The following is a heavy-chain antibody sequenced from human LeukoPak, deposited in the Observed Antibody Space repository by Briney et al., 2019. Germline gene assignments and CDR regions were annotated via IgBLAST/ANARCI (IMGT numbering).Heavy chain of an antibody. J-gene: IGHJ3*02. Sequence: SETLSLTCTVSGGSMSPYHWGWIRQPPGKGLEWTGYIYYSGSTNYNPSLNSRVTISVDTSKNQFSLRLSSVTAADTAIYYCASGSYRDAFDIWGQGTMVTVSS. CDR1: GGSMSPYH. V-gene: IGHV4-59*08. CDR2: IYYSGST. D-gene: IGHD1-26*01. CDR3: ASGSYRDAFDI.